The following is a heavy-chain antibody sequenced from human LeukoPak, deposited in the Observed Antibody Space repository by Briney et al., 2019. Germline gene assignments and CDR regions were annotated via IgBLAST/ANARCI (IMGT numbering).Heavy chain of an antibody. J-gene: IGHJ5*02. CDR1: GFTFGDYA. V-gene: IGHV3-49*03. Sequence: GGSLRLSCTASGFTFGDYAMSWFRQAPGKGLEWVGFIRSKAYGGTTEYAASEKGRFTISRDDSKSIAYLQMNSLKTEDTAVYYCTREGGRGVVVPAALNWFDPWGQGTLVTVSS. CDR3: TREGGRGVVVPAALNWFDP. CDR2: IRSKAYGGTT. D-gene: IGHD2-2*01.